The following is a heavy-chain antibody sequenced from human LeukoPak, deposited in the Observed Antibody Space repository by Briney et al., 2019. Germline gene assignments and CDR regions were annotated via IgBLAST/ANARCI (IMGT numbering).Heavy chain of an antibody. V-gene: IGHV3-48*04. CDR1: GFTFSSYS. Sequence: GGSLRLSCAASGFTFSSYSMNWVRQAPGKGLEWVSYISSSSSTIYYADSVKGRFTISRDNAKNTLYLQMNSLRAEDTAVYYCARDFGGGGNSASDYWGQGTLVTVSS. D-gene: IGHD4-23*01. CDR2: ISSSSSTI. CDR3: ARDFGGGGNSASDY. J-gene: IGHJ4*02.